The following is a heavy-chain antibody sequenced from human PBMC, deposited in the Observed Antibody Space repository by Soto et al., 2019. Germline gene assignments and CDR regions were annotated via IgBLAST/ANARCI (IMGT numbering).Heavy chain of an antibody. D-gene: IGHD7-27*01. CDR3: ARGWGRIFDY. CDR2: INHSGST. V-gene: IGHV4-34*01. CDR1: GRSFSGYY. J-gene: IGHJ4*02. Sequence: QVQLQQWGAGLLKPPETLSLTCAVYGRSFSGYYWNWIRQPPGKGLEWIGEINHSGSTNYNPSLKSRVTISVDTSKNQFSLKLSSVTAADTAVYYCARGWGRIFDYWGQGTLVTVSS.